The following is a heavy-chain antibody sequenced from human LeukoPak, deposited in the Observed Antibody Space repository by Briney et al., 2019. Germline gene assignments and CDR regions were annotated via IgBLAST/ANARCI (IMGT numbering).Heavy chain of an antibody. CDR1: GFTFSNAW. D-gene: IGHD6-13*01. J-gene: IGHJ4*02. CDR2: IYSGGST. V-gene: IGHV3-66*01. CDR3: ARGLVAAGYFVDY. Sequence: GGSLRLSCAASGFTFSNAWMSWVRQAPGKGLEWVSVIYSGGSTYYADSVKGRFTISRDNSKNTLYLQMNSLRAEDTAVYYCARGLVAAGYFVDYWGQGTLVTVSS.